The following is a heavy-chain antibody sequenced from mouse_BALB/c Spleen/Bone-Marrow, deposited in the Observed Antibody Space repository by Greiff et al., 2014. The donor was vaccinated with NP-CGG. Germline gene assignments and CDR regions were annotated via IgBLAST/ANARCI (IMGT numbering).Heavy chain of an antibody. Sequence: EVKLQESGAELVKPGASVRLSCTASGFNIKDIYIHWMKQRPEQGLEWIGRIDPANGYTKFDPKFQDKATFTADTSSNTANLQLVSLTSEDTAVYYCASSGTGGYFDCWGQGTTLTVSS. CDR1: GFNIKDIY. CDR2: IDPANGYT. J-gene: IGHJ2*01. CDR3: ASSGTGGYFDC. D-gene: IGHD3-3*01. V-gene: IGHV14-3*02.